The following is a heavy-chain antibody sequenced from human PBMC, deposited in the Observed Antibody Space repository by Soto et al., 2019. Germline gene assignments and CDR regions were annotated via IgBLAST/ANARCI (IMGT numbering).Heavy chain of an antibody. Sequence: SSETLSLTCAVSGGSISSGGYSWSWIRQPPGKGLEWIGYIYHSGSTYYNPSLKSRVTISVDRSKNQFSLKLSSVTAADTAVYYCAREIHQLPRTYYYGSGSSGYFDYWGQGTLVTVSS. CDR2: IYHSGST. D-gene: IGHD3-10*01. CDR1: GGSISSGGYS. CDR3: AREIHQLPRTYYYGSGSSGYFDY. V-gene: IGHV4-30-2*01. J-gene: IGHJ4*02.